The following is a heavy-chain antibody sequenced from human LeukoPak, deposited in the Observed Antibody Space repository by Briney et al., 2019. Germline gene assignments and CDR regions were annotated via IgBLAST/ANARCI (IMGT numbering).Heavy chain of an antibody. D-gene: IGHD3-22*01. Sequence: ASVKVSCKASGYTFTGYYMHWVRQAPGQGLEWMGWINPNSGGTNYTQKFQGRVTMTRDTSISTAYMELSRLRSDDTAVYYCARNANYYDSSGYYPDYYYYYMDVWGKGTTVTVSS. CDR1: GYTFTGYY. CDR3: ARNANYYDSSGYYPDYYYYYMDV. V-gene: IGHV1-2*02. CDR2: INPNSGGT. J-gene: IGHJ6*03.